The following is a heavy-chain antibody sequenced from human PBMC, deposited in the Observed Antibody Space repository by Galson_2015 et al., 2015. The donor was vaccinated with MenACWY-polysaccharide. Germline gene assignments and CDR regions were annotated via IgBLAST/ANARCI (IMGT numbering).Heavy chain of an antibody. Sequence: SVKVSCKAFGYTFSNYAMHWVRQAPGQRLEWLGWNNGGDGKSKYSQNFQARITITRDTSASTVSMELSSLRSEDTAVYYCARTEAGDFRLDYWGQGTLVTVSS. V-gene: IGHV1-3*01. CDR1: GYTFSNYA. CDR2: NNGGDGKS. J-gene: IGHJ4*02. D-gene: IGHD6-19*01. CDR3: ARTEAGDFRLDY.